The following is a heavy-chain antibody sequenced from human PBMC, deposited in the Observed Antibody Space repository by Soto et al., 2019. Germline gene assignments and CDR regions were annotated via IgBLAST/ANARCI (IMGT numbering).Heavy chain of an antibody. CDR3: ARVGYCSGGRCYQPFGP. D-gene: IGHD2-15*01. CDR1: GGSISSGGYS. CDR2: IYHSGST. V-gene: IGHV4-30-2*01. J-gene: IGHJ5*02. Sequence: QLQLQESGSGLVKPSQTLSLTCAVSGGSISSGGYSWSWIRQPPGKGLEWIGYIYHSGSTYYNPSLRSRVTISVDRSKNQFSLKLSSVTAADTAFYYCARVGYCSGGRCYQPFGPWGQGTLVTVSS.